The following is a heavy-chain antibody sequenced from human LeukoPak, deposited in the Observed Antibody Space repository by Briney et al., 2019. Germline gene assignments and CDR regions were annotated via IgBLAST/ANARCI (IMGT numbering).Heavy chain of an antibody. V-gene: IGHV1-46*01. CDR1: GYTFTSYY. Sequence: ASVKVSCKASGYTFTSYYMHWVRQAPGQGLEWMGIINPSGGSTSYAQKFQGRVTMTRDTSTSTVYMELSSLRSEDTAVYYCARVASGSYIYYYYYYGMDVWGQGTTVTVSS. D-gene: IGHD1-26*01. CDR2: INPSGGST. J-gene: IGHJ6*02. CDR3: ARVASGSYIYYYYYYGMDV.